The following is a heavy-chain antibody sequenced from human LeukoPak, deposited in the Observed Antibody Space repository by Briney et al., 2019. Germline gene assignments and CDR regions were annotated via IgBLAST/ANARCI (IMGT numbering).Heavy chain of an antibody. CDR3: AKATKPSDYRSYYYYGMDV. D-gene: IGHD4-11*01. J-gene: IGHJ6*02. V-gene: IGHV3-43*02. Sequence: GGSLRLSCAASGFIFYDYAMHWVRQAPGGGLEWVSLINGDGDSTYYADSVKGRFTISRDNSKNSLYLQMNSLRTEDTALYYCAKATKPSDYRSYYYYGMDVWGQGTTVTVSS. CDR2: INGDGDST. CDR1: GFIFYDYA.